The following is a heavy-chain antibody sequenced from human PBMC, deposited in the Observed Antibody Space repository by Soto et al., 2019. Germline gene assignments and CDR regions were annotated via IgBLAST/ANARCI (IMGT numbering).Heavy chain of an antibody. CDR2: IYHSGST. D-gene: IGHD5-18*01. J-gene: IGHJ4*02. CDR1: GGSISSGDYY. V-gene: IGHV4-30-4*01. CDR3: ARGKSGYSYGYDY. Sequence: SETLSLTCTVSGGSISSGDYYWSWIRQPPGKGLEWIGYIYHSGSTYYNPSPKSRVTISVDTSKNQFSLKLSSVTAADTAVYYCARGKSGYSYGYDYWGQGTLVTVSS.